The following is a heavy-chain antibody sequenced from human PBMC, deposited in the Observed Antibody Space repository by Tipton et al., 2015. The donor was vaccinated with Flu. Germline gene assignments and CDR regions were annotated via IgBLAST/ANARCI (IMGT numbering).Heavy chain of an antibody. J-gene: IGHJ4*01. D-gene: IGHD4-17*01. CDR1: GGPISSNY. V-gene: IGHV4-4*07. CDR2: IYTSGST. CDR3: ARDGTYGDYLLDY. Sequence: TLSLTCTVSGGPISSNYWSWIRQPAGKGLEWNGRIYTSGSTKYNPSLKSRVTMSVDTSKNQFSLKRSSVTAAHTAVYYCARDGTYGDYLLDYWGHGTLVTVSS.